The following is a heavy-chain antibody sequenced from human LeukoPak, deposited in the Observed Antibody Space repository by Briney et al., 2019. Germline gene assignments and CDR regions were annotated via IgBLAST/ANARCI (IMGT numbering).Heavy chain of an antibody. CDR2: IGPHSSAT. CDR3: AREGNGLLSKDFDY. J-gene: IGHJ4*02. CDR1: GFTFTDYY. Sequence: GASVMVSCKSSGFTFTDYYIHWVRQAPGQGLEWMGYIGPHSSATSSPQEFQGRVTMTRDTSMSTAYMELTRLTSDDTAVYYCAREGNGLLSKDFDYWGQGTLVTVSS. D-gene: IGHD2/OR15-2a*01. V-gene: IGHV1-2*02.